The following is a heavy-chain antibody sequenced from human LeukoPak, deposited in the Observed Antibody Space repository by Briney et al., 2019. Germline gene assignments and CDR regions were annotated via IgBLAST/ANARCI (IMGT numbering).Heavy chain of an antibody. CDR2: IYYSGST. CDR3: ASGRYGYFDY. CDR1: GGSISSGGYY. Sequence: SETLSVTCTVSGGSISSGGYYWSWIRQHPGKGLEWIGYIYYSGSTYYNPSLKSRVTISVDTSKNQFSLKLSSVTAADTAVYYCASGRYGYFDYWGQGTLVTVSS. J-gene: IGHJ4*02. D-gene: IGHD5-18*01. V-gene: IGHV4-31*03.